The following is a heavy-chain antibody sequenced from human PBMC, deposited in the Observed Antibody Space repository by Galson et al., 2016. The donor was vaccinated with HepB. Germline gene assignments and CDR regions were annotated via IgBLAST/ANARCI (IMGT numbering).Heavy chain of an antibody. CDR3: ARDWGLSKPGMDV. J-gene: IGHJ6*02. V-gene: IGHV3-21*01. Sequence: SLRLSCAASGFTFSSYSMNWVRQAPEKGLEWVSSISRSSSYIYYADSVKGRFTISRANAKNSLYLQMNSLRAKDTSGYYCARDWGLSKPGMDVWGQGTTVTVSS. CDR2: ISRSSSYI. D-gene: IGHD3-16*01. CDR1: GFTFSSYS.